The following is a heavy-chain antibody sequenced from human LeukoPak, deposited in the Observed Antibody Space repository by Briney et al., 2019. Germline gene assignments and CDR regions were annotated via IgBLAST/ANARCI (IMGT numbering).Heavy chain of an antibody. D-gene: IGHD3-3*01. CDR2: IKQDGSEK. J-gene: IGHJ4*02. CDR1: GFTFSSYA. V-gene: IGHV3-7*01. Sequence: PGGSLRLSCAASGFTFSSYAMSWVRQAPGKGLEWVANIKQDGSEKYYVDSVKGRFTISRDNAKNSLYLQMNSLRAEDTAVYYCARDPYYDFWSGYSRFDYWGQGTLVTVSS. CDR3: ARDPYYDFWSGYSRFDY.